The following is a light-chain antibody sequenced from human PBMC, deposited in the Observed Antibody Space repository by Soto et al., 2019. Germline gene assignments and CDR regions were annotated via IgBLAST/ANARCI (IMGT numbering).Light chain of an antibody. CDR3: HRYNNWPHT. Sequence: MTQSRSTLSGSPGETCTLSCRASEGIPIHVAWYQQKPGQPPRLLIYGASTRATGVPARFSGSGSGTDFTLTISGLQSEDSAVYYCHRYNNWPHTFGQGTNVDIK. V-gene: IGKV3-15*01. CDR2: GAS. CDR1: EGIPIH. J-gene: IGKJ2*01.